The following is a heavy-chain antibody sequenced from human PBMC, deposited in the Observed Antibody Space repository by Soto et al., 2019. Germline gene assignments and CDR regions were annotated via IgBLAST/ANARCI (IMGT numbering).Heavy chain of an antibody. CDR2: IIPMYGPA. J-gene: IGHJ5*02. V-gene: IGHV1-69*01. Sequence: QVPLVQSGAEVKKPGSSVTVSCKASGGTFSSYAIHWVRQAPGQGLEWMGGIIPMYGPAKYAQRFQGRVTITADESTTTVYMELTSLTSQDTAVYYCARVTSMVXXVIDXWFDPX. CDR1: GGTFSSYA. D-gene: IGHD3-10*01. CDR3: ARVTSMVXXVIDXWFDP.